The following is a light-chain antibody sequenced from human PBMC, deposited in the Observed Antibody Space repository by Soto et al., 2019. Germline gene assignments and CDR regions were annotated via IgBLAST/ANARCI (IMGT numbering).Light chain of an antibody. CDR3: QQYGSSPTT. V-gene: IGKV3-20*01. CDR1: QSISSN. Sequence: EIVMTQSPVTLSLSPGERATLSCRASQSISSNLAWYQQKRGQAPRLLIYGASSRATGIPDRFSGSGSGTDFTLTISRLEPEDFAVYFCQQYGSSPTTFGQGTKVEIK. CDR2: GAS. J-gene: IGKJ1*01.